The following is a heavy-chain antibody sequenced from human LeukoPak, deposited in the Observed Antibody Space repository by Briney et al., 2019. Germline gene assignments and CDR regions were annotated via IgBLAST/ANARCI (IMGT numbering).Heavy chain of an antibody. J-gene: IGHJ6*03. CDR2: INHSGST. CDR3: ARVPYSGYDSYYYYMDV. CDR1: GGSFSGYY. Sequence: RSSETLPLTCAVYGGSFSGYYWSWIRQPPGKGLEWIGEINHSGSTNYNPSLKSRVTISVDTSKNQFSLKLSSVTAADTAVYYCARVPYSGYDSYYYYMDVWGKGTTVTVSS. D-gene: IGHD5-12*01. V-gene: IGHV4-34*01.